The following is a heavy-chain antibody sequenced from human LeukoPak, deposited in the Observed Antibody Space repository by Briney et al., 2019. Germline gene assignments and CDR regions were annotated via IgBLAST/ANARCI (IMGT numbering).Heavy chain of an antibody. CDR2: IKQDGSEK. CDR1: GGSISSSSYY. CDR3: ARDLDSSSWLVDY. V-gene: IGHV3-7*01. Sequence: ETLSLTCTVSGGSISSSSYYWGWIRQPPGKGLEWVANIKQDGSEKYYVDSVKGRFTISRDNAKNSLYLQMNSLRAEDTAVYYCARDLDSSSWLVDYWGQGTLVTVSS. D-gene: IGHD6-13*01. J-gene: IGHJ4*02.